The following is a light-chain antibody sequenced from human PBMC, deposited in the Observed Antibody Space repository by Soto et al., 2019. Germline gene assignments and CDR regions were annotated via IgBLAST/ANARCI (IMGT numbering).Light chain of an antibody. CDR1: QSVSSN. CDR2: DAS. CDR3: QQRSNWPPIT. V-gene: IGKV3-11*01. Sequence: EIVITQSPATLSVSPGERATPSRRASQSVSSNLAWYQQKPGQAPRLLIYDASNRATGIPARFSGSGSGTDFTLTISGLEPEDFAVYYCQQRSNWPPITFGQGARLEIK. J-gene: IGKJ5*01.